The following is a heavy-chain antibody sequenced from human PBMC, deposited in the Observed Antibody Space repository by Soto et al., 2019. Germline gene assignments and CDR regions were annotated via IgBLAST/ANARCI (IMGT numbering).Heavy chain of an antibody. J-gene: IGHJ3*01. CDR3: ARDHRKVGATGTFEL. V-gene: IGHV4-39*02. Sequence: SETLSLTCTVSGGSISSSSYYWGWIRQPPGKGLEWIGSIYYSGSTYYNPSLKSRVTISVDTSKNQFSLKLSSVTAADTAVYYCARDHRKVGATGTFELWGQGTEVTVS. D-gene: IGHD1-26*01. CDR1: GGSISSSSYY. CDR2: IYYSGST.